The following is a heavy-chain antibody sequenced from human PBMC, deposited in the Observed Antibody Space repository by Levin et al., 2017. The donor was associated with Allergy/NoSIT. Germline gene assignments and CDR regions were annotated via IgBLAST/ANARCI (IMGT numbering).Heavy chain of an antibody. CDR3: ARDRTDVVVDLDNWFDP. CDR2: ISAYNGNT. J-gene: IGHJ5*02. V-gene: IGHV1-18*01. D-gene: IGHD2-15*01. CDR1: GYTFTSYG. Sequence: ASVKVSCKASGYTFTSYGISWVRQAPGQGLEWMGWISAYNGNTNYAQKLQGRVTMTTDTSTSTAYMELRSLRSDDTAVYYCARDRTDVVVDLDNWFDPWGQGTLVTVSS.